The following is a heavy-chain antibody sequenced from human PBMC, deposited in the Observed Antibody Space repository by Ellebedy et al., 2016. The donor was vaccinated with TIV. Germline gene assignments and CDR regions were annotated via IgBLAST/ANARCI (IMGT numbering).Heavy chain of an antibody. D-gene: IGHD5-18*01. Sequence: GESLKISXKGSGYSFTSYWISWVRQMPGKGLEWMGRIDPSDSYTNYSPSFQGHVTISADKSISTAYLQWSSLKASDTAMYYCARCPPEGYSYGILPYYYYGMDVWGQGTTVTVSS. CDR3: ARCPPEGYSYGILPYYYYGMDV. J-gene: IGHJ6*02. CDR1: GYSFTSYW. CDR2: IDPSDSYT. V-gene: IGHV5-10-1*01.